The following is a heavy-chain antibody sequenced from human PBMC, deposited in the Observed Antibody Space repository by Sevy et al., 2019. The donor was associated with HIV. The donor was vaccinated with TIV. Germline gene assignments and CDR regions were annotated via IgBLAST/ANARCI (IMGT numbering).Heavy chain of an antibody. Sequence: GGSLRLSCAASGFTVSSNYMSWVRQAPGKGLEWVSVIYSGGSTYYADSVKGRFTISRDNSKNTLYLQMNSLRAEDTALYYCASAGYGSGSYYNYYYYGMDVWGQGTTVTVSS. J-gene: IGHJ6*02. CDR3: ASAGYGSGSYYNYYYYGMDV. CDR1: GFTVSSNY. V-gene: IGHV3-53*01. CDR2: IYSGGST. D-gene: IGHD3-10*01.